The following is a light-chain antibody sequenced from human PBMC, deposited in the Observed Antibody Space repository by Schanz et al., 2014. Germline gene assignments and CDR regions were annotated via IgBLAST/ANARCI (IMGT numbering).Light chain of an antibody. V-gene: IGKV3-20*01. CDR1: QSLSSTF. J-gene: IGKJ1*01. CDR2: GAS. Sequence: ENVLTQSPGTLSLSPGERATLSCRASQSLSSTFLAWYQQKPGQAPRLLIFGASRRATGIPDRFSGSGSGTDFTLTISRLEPEDFAVYYCHQYGSSLKWMFGQGTKVEIK. CDR3: HQYGSSLKWM.